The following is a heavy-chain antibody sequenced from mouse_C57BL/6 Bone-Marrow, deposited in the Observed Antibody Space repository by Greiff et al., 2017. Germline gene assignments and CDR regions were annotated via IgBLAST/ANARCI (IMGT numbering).Heavy chain of an antibody. V-gene: IGHV1-39*01. J-gene: IGHJ2*01. CDR2: INPNYGTT. D-gene: IGHD1-1*01. CDR1: GYSFTDYN. CDR3: ARRSSYDYFDY. Sequence: VHVKQSGPELVKPGASVKISCKASGYSFTDYNMNWVKQSNGKSLEWIGVINPNYGTTSYNQKFKGKATLTVDQSSSTAYMQLNSLTSEDSAVYHCARRSSYDYFDYWGQGTTLTVSS.